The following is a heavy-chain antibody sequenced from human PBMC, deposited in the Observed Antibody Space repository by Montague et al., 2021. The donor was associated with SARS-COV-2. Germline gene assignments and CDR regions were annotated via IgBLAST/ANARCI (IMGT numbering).Heavy chain of an antibody. J-gene: IGHJ1*01. Sequence: SLRLSCAASGFTFSSYAMSWVRQAPGKGLEWVSASSGSGCSTYYADSVKGRFTISRDNSKNTLYLQMNSLRAEDTAVYYCAKEAEWELLEGYFQHWGQGTLVTVSS. CDR3: AKEAEWELLEGYFQH. CDR1: GFTFSSYA. D-gene: IGHD1-26*01. V-gene: IGHV3-23*01. CDR2: SSGSGCST.